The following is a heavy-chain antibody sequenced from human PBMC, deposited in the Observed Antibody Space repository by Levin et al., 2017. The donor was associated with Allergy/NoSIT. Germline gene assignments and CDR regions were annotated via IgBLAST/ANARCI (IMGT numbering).Heavy chain of an antibody. V-gene: IGHV4-39*07. J-gene: IGHJ5*02. CDR3: ARGGSTSDPRRRWFDP. Sequence: GSLRLSCTVSGASSNSNNYYWGWIRHTPGKGLEWIASIYYSGTTYYNPSLKSRVTISIETSKSKFYLKLSSVTAADKAVAYCARGGSTSDPRRRWFDPWGQGTQVTVSS. D-gene: IGHD2/OR15-2a*01. CDR1: GASSNSNNYY. CDR2: IYYSGTT.